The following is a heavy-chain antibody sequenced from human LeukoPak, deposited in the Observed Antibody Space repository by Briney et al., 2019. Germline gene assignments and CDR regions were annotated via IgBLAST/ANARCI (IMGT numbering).Heavy chain of an antibody. CDR3: ARGAGWYDY. CDR1: GGSISSHY. CDR2: IHYTGRT. J-gene: IGHJ4*02. Sequence: SETLSLTCAVSGGSISSHYWSWLRQPPGEGLEWIAYIHYTGRTNYNPSLKGRVTISVDTSNSQFSLNLNSVTAADTAVYYCARGAGWYDYWGREPWSPSPQ. D-gene: IGHD6-19*01. V-gene: IGHV4-59*11.